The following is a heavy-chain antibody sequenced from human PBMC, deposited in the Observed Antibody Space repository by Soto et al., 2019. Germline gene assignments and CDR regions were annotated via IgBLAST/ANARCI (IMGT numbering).Heavy chain of an antibody. CDR3: VKDGSSGWPYFDDMDV. CDR1: GFTFSSYG. CDR2: ILYDGSKK. D-gene: IGHD6-19*01. V-gene: IGHV3-30*18. Sequence: QVQLVESGGGVVQPERSLRLSCAASGFTFSSYGMHWVRQAPGKGLEWVAVILYDGSKKYYADSVKGRFTISRDNSKNTLYLQMSSLRAEDTALYYCVKDGSSGWPYFDDMDVWGQGTTVTVSS. J-gene: IGHJ6*02.